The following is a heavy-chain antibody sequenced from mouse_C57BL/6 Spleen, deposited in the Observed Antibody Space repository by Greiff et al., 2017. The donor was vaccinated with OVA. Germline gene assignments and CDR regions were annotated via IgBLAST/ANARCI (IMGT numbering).Heavy chain of an antibody. D-gene: IGHD1-1*01. CDR1: GYTFTSYW. Sequence: QVQLQQSGAELVKPGASVKLSCKASGYTFTSYWMHWVKQRPGQGLEWIGMVYPNSGSTNYNEKFKSKATLTVDKSSSTAYMQHSSLTSEDSAVYYCARNHYYGSSYGYFDYWGQGTTLTVSS. CDR3: ARNHYYGSSYGYFDY. J-gene: IGHJ2*01. CDR2: VYPNSGST. V-gene: IGHV1-64*01.